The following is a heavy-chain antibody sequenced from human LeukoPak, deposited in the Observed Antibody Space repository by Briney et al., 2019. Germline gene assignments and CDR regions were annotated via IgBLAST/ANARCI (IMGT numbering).Heavy chain of an antibody. CDR3: ARSRRKQVDY. J-gene: IGHJ4*02. D-gene: IGHD1-14*01. CDR1: GGSISSSSYY. Sequence: SETLSLTCTVSGGSISSSSYYWGWIRQPPGKGLEWIGSIYYSGSTYYNPSLKSRVTISVDTSKNQFSLKLSSVTAADTAVYYCARSRRKQVDYWGQGTLVTVSS. V-gene: IGHV4-39*07. CDR2: IYYSGST.